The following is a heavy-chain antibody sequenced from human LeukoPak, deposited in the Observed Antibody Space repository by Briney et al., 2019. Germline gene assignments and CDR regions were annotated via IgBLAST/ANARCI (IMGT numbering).Heavy chain of an antibody. CDR1: AFTFSSYA. Sequence: GGSLRLSCAASAFTFSSYAMSWVRQAPGKGLEWVSGISRSGDSTYYADSVKGRFTTSRDNSKNTLYLQMSSLRAEDTAVYYCAKIIVVLPSTISNPYYFDYWGQGTLVTVSS. D-gene: IGHD2-2*02. J-gene: IGHJ4*02. CDR3: AKIIVVLPSTISNPYYFDY. CDR2: ISRSGDST. V-gene: IGHV3-23*01.